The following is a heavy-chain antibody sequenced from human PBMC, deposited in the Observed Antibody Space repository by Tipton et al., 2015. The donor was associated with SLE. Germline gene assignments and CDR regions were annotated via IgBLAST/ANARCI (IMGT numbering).Heavy chain of an antibody. V-gene: IGHV3-21*01. Sequence: SLRLSCAASGFTFSSYSMNWVRQAPGKGLEWVSSISSSSSYIYYADSVKGRFTISRDNAKNSLYLQMNSLRAEDTAVYYCARWITGTTGTDYWGQGTLVTVSS. D-gene: IGHD1-7*01. CDR3: ARWITGTTGTDY. J-gene: IGHJ4*02. CDR1: GFTFSSYS. CDR2: ISSSSSYI.